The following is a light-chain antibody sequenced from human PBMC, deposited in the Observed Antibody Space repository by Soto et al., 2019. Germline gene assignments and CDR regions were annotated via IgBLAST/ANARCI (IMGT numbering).Light chain of an antibody. CDR1: QGVGND. CDR3: LQDYNYPLT. V-gene: IGKV1-6*01. J-gene: IGKJ4*01. Sequence: AIQLTQSPSSLSASVGDTVTITCRASQGVGNDLAWYRQNPGKAPQLVIYAGSNTHSGVSSRFSGSGSGTAVILPIRDLLPDDLATYYCLQDYNYPLTFGGGT. CDR2: AGS.